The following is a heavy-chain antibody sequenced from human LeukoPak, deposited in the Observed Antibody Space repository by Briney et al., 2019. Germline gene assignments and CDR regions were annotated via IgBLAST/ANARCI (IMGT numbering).Heavy chain of an antibody. CDR3: ARGPPNWGYDY. J-gene: IGHJ4*02. D-gene: IGHD7-27*01. V-gene: IGHV1-8*01. CDR1: GYTFTSYD. Sequence: ASVKVSCKASGYTFTSYDFNWVRQASGQRPEWMGWMSPNSGDTGYAQKFQDRVTMTRNTSISTAYMELSSLRSDDTAVYYCARGPPNWGYDYWGPGTLVTVSS. CDR2: MSPNSGDT.